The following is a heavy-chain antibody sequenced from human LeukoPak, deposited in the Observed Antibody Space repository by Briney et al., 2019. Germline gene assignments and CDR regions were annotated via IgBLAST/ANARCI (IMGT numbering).Heavy chain of an antibody. CDR2: IYTSGST. D-gene: IGHD6-13*01. J-gene: IGHJ3*02. CDR3: ARVGSSSWFDAFDI. CDR1: GGSISSYY. Sequence: SETLSLTCTVSGGSISSYYWSWIRQPAGKGLEWIGRIYTSGSTNYNPSLKSRVTMSVDTSKNQFSLKLSSVTAADTAVYYCARVGSSSWFDAFDIWGQGTMVTVSS. V-gene: IGHV4-4*07.